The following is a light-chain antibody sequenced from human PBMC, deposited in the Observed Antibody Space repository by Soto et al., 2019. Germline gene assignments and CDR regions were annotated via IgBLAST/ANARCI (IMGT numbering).Light chain of an antibody. CDR2: GAS. J-gene: IGKJ1*01. CDR3: QQCHNWPRT. CDR1: ESINRN. Sequence: IVMTQSPATLSVSPGERVTLSCRASESINRNLVWYQKRPGQAPRLVIYGASTRATGIPARFSGSGSGTDFTLTISSLQSEDLAVYYCQQCHNWPRTFGQGTKVDIK. V-gene: IGKV3-15*01.